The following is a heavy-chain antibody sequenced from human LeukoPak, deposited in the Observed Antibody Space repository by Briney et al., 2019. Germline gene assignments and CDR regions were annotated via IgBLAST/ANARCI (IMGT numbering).Heavy chain of an antibody. CDR1: GGSISSGDYY. CDR3: SRKYNGYDPLDY. D-gene: IGHD5-12*01. CDR2: IYYSGST. J-gene: IGHJ4*02. V-gene: IGHV4-30-4*01. Sequence: SETLSLTCTVSGGSISSGDYYWSWIRQPPGKGLEWIGYIYYSGSTYYNPSLKSRVTISVDTSKNQFSLKLSSVTAADTAVYYFSRKYNGYDPLDYWGQGTLVTVSS.